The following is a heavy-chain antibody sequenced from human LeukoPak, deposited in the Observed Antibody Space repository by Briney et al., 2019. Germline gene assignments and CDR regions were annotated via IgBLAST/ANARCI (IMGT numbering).Heavy chain of an antibody. CDR2: IYYSGST. V-gene: IGHV4-59*08. Sequence: PSETLSLTCTVSGDSISSYYWNWIRQPPGKGLEWIGYIYYSGSTYYNPSLKSRVTISVDTSKNQFSLKLSSVTAADTAVYYCARTQEYCSSTSCHNWFDPWGQGTLVTVSS. D-gene: IGHD2-2*01. J-gene: IGHJ5*02. CDR3: ARTQEYCSSTSCHNWFDP. CDR1: GDSISSYY.